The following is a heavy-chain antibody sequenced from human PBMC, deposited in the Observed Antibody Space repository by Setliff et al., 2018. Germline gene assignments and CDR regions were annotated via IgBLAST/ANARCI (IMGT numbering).Heavy chain of an antibody. CDR2: INHSGST. Sequence: SETLSLTCGVYGGSFSGYQWSWIRQPPGKGLEWIGEINHSGSTNYNPSLKSRVSISVEKSKNQFSLKLTSVTAAETAVYYCARAQVVFAISAPVWYFEVWGRGTQVTVSS. V-gene: IGHV4-34*01. D-gene: IGHD2-21*01. CDR1: GGSFSGYQ. CDR3: ARAQVVFAISAPVWYFEV. J-gene: IGHJ2*01.